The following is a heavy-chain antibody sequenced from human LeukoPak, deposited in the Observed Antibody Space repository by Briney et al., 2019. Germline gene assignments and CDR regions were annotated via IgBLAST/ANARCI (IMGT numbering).Heavy chain of an antibody. Sequence: SETLSLTCTVSGGSISSYYWSWIRQSPGKGLEWIGYIYVSGSINYNPSLKGRVTISVDTSKNQFSLKLSSVTAADTAVYYCARQYYYASGSFAFDIWGQGTMVTVSS. V-gene: IGHV4-59*08. CDR3: ARQYYYASGSFAFDI. CDR2: IYVSGSI. CDR1: GGSISSYY. D-gene: IGHD3-10*01. J-gene: IGHJ3*02.